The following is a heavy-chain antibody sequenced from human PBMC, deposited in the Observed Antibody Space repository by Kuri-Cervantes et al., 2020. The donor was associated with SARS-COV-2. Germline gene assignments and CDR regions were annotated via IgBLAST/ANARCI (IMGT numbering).Heavy chain of an antibody. CDR1: GFTFSSYE. V-gene: IGHV3-48*03. CDR2: ISSSGSTI. D-gene: IGHD3-3*01. Sequence: SLKISCAASGFTFSSYEMNWVRQAPGNGLEWVSHISSSGSTIYYADSVKGRFTISRDNAKNSLYLQMNSLRAEDTAVYYCAKDLPQVFGVVQIYYYYYYMNVWGKGTTVTVSS. J-gene: IGHJ6*03. CDR3: AKDLPQVFGVVQIYYYYYYMNV.